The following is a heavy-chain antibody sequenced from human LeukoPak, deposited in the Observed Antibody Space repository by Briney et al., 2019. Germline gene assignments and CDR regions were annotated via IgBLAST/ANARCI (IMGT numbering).Heavy chain of an antibody. J-gene: IGHJ4*02. CDR1: VGTFSSYA. Sequence: ASVKVSCKASVGTFSSYAISCVRHTPGQGLEWMGWIIAYNGNTNNTQKLQSRVTITTDTSTSTAYMELRSLRADNTAAYYSARGGIGVVVDAAQDLFDYWGQGNLVTVSS. CDR3: ARGGIGVVVDAAQDLFDY. V-gene: IGHV1-18*01. D-gene: IGHD2-15*01. CDR2: IIAYNGNT.